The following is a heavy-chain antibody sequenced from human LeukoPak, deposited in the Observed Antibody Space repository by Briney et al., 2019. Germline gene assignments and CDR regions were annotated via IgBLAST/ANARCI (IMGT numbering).Heavy chain of an antibody. CDR3: ARDHSTTGTYPADY. Sequence: GGSLRLSCTASGFTFSSHRMTWVRQAPGRGLEWVAVTWYDGNKKYYADSVKGRFTISKDNSKNTLYLQMNSLRVEDSAVYYCARDHSTTGTYPADYWGQGTLVTVSS. V-gene: IGHV3-33*08. D-gene: IGHD1-1*01. J-gene: IGHJ4*02. CDR1: GFTFSSHR. CDR2: TWYDGNKK.